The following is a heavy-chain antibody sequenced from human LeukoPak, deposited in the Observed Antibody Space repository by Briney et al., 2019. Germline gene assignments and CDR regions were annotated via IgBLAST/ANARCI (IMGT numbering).Heavy chain of an antibody. CDR2: INPSGGST. CDR1: GYTFTSYY. V-gene: IGHV1-46*03. D-gene: IGHD1/OR15-1a*01. J-gene: IGHJ3*02. Sequence: ASVKVSCKASGYTFTSYYMHWVRQAPGQGLEWMGIINPSGGSTSYAQKFQGRVTMTRDMSTSTVYMELSSLRSEDTAVYYCAFGITGTRGAFDIRGQGTMVTVSS. CDR3: AFGITGTRGAFDI.